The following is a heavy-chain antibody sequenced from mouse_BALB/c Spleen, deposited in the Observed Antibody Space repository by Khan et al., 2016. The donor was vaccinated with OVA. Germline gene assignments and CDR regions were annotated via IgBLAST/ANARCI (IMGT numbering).Heavy chain of an antibody. D-gene: IGHD1-2*01. CDR1: GYTFTDYY. CDR2: ISPGSGDT. CDR3: ARRNYFGYTFAY. V-gene: IGHV1-77*01. J-gene: IGHJ3*01. Sequence: QVQLQQSGAELARPGASVKLSCKASGYTFTDYYINWVKQRTGQGLEWIGEISPGSGDTYYNEKFKGKATLTADKSSNTAYMQLSSLTSEASAVYFCARRNYFGYTFAYGGQGTLVTVSA.